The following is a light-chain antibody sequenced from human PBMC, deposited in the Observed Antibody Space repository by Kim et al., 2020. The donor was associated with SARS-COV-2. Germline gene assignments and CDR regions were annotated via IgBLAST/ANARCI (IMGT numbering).Light chain of an antibody. CDR3: QQYFGWPLT. J-gene: IGKJ4*01. CDR2: DAS. Sequence: MSPGERGTLSGRASQSVISHLAWYQQNPGQAPRLLIYDASTRATGLPARFSGSGSGTEFTLTISSLQSEDFAVYYCQQYFGWPLTFGGGTKVDIK. CDR1: QSVISH. V-gene: IGKV3-15*01.